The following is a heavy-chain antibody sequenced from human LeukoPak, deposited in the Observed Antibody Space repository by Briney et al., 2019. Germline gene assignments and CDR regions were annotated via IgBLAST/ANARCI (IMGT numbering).Heavy chain of an antibody. V-gene: IGHV1-2*02. Sequence: ASVKVSCKASGYTFTGYYMHWVRQAPGQGLEWMGWINPKNGGTEYAQKFQGRVTMTRDTSISTGYMEVSSLRSDDTAVYYCARDPLYYGSGSGPVPSGFDYWGQGTLVTVSS. CDR3: ARDPLYYGSGSGPVPSGFDY. CDR2: INPKNGGT. CDR1: GYTFTGYY. D-gene: IGHD3-10*01. J-gene: IGHJ4*02.